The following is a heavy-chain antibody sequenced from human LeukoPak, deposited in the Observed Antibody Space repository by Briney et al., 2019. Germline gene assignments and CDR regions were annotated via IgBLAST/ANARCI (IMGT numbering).Heavy chain of an antibody. CDR1: GGSISSGDYY. Sequence: SETLSLSCTVSGGSISSGDYYWSWIRQPPGKGLEWIGYIYYSGSTYYNPSLKSRLTISVDTSKNQFSLKLSSVTAADTAVYYCARKRRDGYNLGYFDYWGQGTLVTVSS. J-gene: IGHJ4*02. CDR3: ARKRRDGYNLGYFDY. CDR2: IYYSGST. V-gene: IGHV4-30-4*08. D-gene: IGHD5-24*01.